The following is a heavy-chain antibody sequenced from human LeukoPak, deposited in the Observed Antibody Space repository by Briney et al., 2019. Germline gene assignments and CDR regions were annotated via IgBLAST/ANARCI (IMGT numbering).Heavy chain of an antibody. J-gene: IGHJ4*02. CDR1: GLPFGSEA. D-gene: IGHD3-10*01. CDR2: ISPGGGTT. Sequence: PRGSLRLSCTASGLPFGSEAMSWVRQAPGRGLEWVSSISPGGGTTYYADSVKGRFTISRDNSKNTLYVQMNSLRAEDTAIYYCAKSRSGSSNWALRIFDNWGQGTLVTVSS. V-gene: IGHV3-23*01. CDR3: AKSRSGSSNWALRIFDN.